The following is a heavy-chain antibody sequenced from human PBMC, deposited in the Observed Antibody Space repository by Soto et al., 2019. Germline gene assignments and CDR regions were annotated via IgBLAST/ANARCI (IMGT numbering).Heavy chain of an antibody. J-gene: IGHJ6*02. V-gene: IGHV2-5*02. Sequence: QITLKESGPTLVKPTQPLTLTCTFSGFSLSTSAVGVGWIRQPPGKALEWLALIYWDDDKRYSPSLKSRITITKDTSKNQVVLTMSNMDPVETATYYCAHTYYYYYGMDVWGQGTTVTVS. CDR1: GFSLSTSAVG. CDR3: AHTYYYYYGMDV. CDR2: IYWDDDK.